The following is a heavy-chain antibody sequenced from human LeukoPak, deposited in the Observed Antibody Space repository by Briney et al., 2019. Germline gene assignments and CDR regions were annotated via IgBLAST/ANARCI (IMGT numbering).Heavy chain of an antibody. CDR1: GYTFTSYY. D-gene: IGHD4-17*01. CDR2: ISPSGGST. Sequence: ASVKVSRKASGYTFTSYYMHWVRQAPGQGLEWMGIISPSGGSTSYAQKFQGRVTMTRDTSTSTVYMELSSLRSEDTAVYYCARGYHASTVTTPPDYWGQGTLVTVSS. CDR3: ARGYHASTVTTPPDY. J-gene: IGHJ4*02. V-gene: IGHV1-46*01.